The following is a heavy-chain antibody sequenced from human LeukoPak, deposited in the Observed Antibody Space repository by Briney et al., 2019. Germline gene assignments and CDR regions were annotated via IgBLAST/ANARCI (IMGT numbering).Heavy chain of an antibody. CDR2: ISGSGGST. CDR3: ARDYDYVWGSYRYTEGSFDY. Sequence: GGSLRLSCAASGFTFSSYAMTWVRQAPGKGLEWVSAISGSGGSTYYADSVKGRFTISRDNAKNSLYLQMNSLRAEDTAVYYCARDYDYVWGSYRYTEGSFDYCGQGTLVTVSS. J-gene: IGHJ4*02. D-gene: IGHD3-16*02. CDR1: GFTFSSYA. V-gene: IGHV3-23*01.